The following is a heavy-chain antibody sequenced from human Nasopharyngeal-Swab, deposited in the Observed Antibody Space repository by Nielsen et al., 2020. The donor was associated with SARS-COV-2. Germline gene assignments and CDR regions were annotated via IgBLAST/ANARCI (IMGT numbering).Heavy chain of an antibody. J-gene: IGHJ6*02. CDR1: RGTFSSYA. CDR2: IIPIFGTA. CDR3: ARTHPYDFWSGHKGGYGMDV. D-gene: IGHD3-3*01. Sequence: SVKVSCKASRGTFSSYAISWVRQAPGQGLEWMGGIIPIFGTANYAQKFQGRVTITADESTSTAYMELSSLRSEDTAVYYCARTHPYDFWSGHKGGYGMDVWGQGTTVTVSS. V-gene: IGHV1-69*13.